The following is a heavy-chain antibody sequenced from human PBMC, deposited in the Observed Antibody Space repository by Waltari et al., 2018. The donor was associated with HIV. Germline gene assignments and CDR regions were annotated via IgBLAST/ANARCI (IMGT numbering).Heavy chain of an antibody. J-gene: IGHJ4*02. CDR3: ARGGYYDDISAYYHY. D-gene: IGHD3-22*01. CDR1: GFTFSNFA. V-gene: IGHV3-33*01. Sequence: VQVVVFGGGVVQPGWYLRLYCVSCGFTFSNFALPWVRQAPGKGLEWVAVIWYDGNNKYYADSVKGRFTISRGNSKNTRYLQMSSLRVEDTAVDYGARGGYYDDISAYYHYWGQGTLVTVSS. CDR2: IWYDGNNK.